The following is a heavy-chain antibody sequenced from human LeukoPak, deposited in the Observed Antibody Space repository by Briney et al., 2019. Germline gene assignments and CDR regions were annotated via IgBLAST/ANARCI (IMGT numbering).Heavy chain of an antibody. J-gene: IGHJ4*02. CDR3: ARDTSNTSGYFIFFDF. CDR2: ISTYNGDT. Sequence: ASVKVSCTASGYSFTKYGITWVRQAPGQRLEWLGWISTYNGDTHYAQKFQGRVTITTDTSTTTAYMELRRLTSDDTAVYYCARDTSNTSGYFIFFDFWGQGTLVAVSS. CDR1: GYSFTKYG. V-gene: IGHV1-18*01. D-gene: IGHD6-19*01.